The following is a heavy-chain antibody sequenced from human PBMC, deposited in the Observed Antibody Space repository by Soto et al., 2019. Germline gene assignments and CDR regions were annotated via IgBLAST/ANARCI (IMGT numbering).Heavy chain of an antibody. CDR1: GGTFSSFINYP. V-gene: IGHV1-69*06. J-gene: IGHJ4*02. CDR3: ARRDTSGFLRYFDN. CDR2: IVPNVGTV. Sequence: GXSAKVSSKSSGGTFSSFINYPINWVRQAPGQGLEWMGGIVPNVGTVNYAQKFRGKVTITADKSTGTAYMELSSLRSEDTALYYCARRDTSGFLRYFDNWGQGTQVTVYS. D-gene: IGHD3-3*01.